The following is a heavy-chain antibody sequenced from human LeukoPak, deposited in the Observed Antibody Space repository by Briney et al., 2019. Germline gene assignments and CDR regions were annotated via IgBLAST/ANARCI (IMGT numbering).Heavy chain of an antibody. CDR2: VSGSGGGT. J-gene: IGHJ4*02. CDR1: GFTFSNYA. D-gene: IGHD2-2*01. CDR3: AKDRRYCSSTSCYGDFDY. Sequence: GGSLRLSCAASGFTFSNYAMNWVRQAPGKGLEWVSGVSGSGGGTYYADSVKGRFTISRDNSKNTLYLQMDSLRAEDTAVYYCAKDRRYCSSTSCYGDFDYWGQGTLATVSS. V-gene: IGHV3-23*01.